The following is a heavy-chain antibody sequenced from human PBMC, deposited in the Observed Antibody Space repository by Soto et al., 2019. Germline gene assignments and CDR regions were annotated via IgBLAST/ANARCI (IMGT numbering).Heavy chain of an antibody. J-gene: IGHJ3*02. D-gene: IGHD3-16*01. V-gene: IGHV3-33*01. Sequence: QVQLVESGGGVVQPGRSLRLSCAVSGFTFRSYGMHWVRQAPGKGLAWVTVIWYDGSNKYYADSVKGRFTISRDNSKNTLYLQMNSLRAEDTAVYYCARGFGGLMSAFDIWGQGTMVTVSS. CDR2: IWYDGSNK. CDR1: GFTFRSYG. CDR3: ARGFGGLMSAFDI.